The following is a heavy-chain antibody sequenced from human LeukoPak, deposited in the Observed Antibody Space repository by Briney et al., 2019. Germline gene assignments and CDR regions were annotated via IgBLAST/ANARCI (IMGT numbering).Heavy chain of an antibody. V-gene: IGHV3-74*01. CDR2: ISADGSSF. CDR1: GFTFSASW. CDR3: ARGYGSSWSYFDY. Sequence: GGSLRLSCAASGFTFSASWMHWARRVPGKGLVWVSRISADGSSFSYADSVKGRFTTSRDNAKNTVYLQMNSLRAEDTAVYHCARGYGSSWSYFDYWGQGTPITVSS. D-gene: IGHD6-13*01. J-gene: IGHJ4*02.